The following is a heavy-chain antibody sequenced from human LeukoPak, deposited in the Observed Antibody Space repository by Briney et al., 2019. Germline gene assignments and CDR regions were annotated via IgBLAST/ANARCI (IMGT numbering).Heavy chain of an antibody. CDR3: ARGQVAYCGGDCYSVVDY. CDR2: ISAYNGNT. CDR1: GYTFTSYG. Sequence: GASVKVSCKASGYTFTSYGISWVRQAPGQGLEWMGWISAYNGNTNYAQKLQGRVTMTTDTSTSTAYMELRSLRSDDTAVYYCARGQVAYCGGDCYSVVDYWGQGTLVTVSS. D-gene: IGHD2-21*02. J-gene: IGHJ4*02. V-gene: IGHV1-18*01.